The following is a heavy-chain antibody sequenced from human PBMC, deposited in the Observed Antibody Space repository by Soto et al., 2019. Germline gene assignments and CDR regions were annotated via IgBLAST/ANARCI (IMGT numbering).Heavy chain of an antibody. Sequence: QVQLVQSGAEVKKPGSSVKVSCKASGGTFSSYAISWVRQAPGQGLEWMGGIIPIFGTANYAQKFQGRVTITADESTSTAYMELSSLRSEDTGVYYCARGHSAVAGHGDWFDPWGQGTLVTVSS. D-gene: IGHD6-19*01. V-gene: IGHV1-69*01. CDR3: ARGHSAVAGHGDWFDP. CDR1: GGTFSSYA. CDR2: IIPIFGTA. J-gene: IGHJ5*02.